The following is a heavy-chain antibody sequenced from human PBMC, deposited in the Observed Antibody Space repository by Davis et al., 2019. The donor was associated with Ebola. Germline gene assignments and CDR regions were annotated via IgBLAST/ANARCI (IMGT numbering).Heavy chain of an antibody. CDR1: GFSLDDYA. CDR3: AKEVSGFLIVGAKWGFDY. Sequence: GGSLRLSCAASGFSLDDYAMHWVRHAPGKGLEWVSGISWNSGSIGYADSVKGRFTISRDNAKNSLYLQMNSLRAEDTALYYCAKEVSGFLIVGAKWGFDYWGQGTLVTVSS. CDR2: ISWNSGSI. J-gene: IGHJ4*02. D-gene: IGHD1-26*01. V-gene: IGHV3-9*01.